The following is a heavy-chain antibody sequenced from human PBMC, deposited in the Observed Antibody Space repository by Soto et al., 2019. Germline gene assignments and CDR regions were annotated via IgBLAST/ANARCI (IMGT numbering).Heavy chain of an antibody. D-gene: IGHD3-22*01. CDR1: GYTFTSYY. Sequence: ASVKVSCKASGYTFTSYYMHWVRQAPGQGLEWMGWINPGSGNTRYAQKFQGRVTMTRDTSTSTVYMELSRLRSEDTAVYYCATGSGFNWFDPWGQGTLVPVSS. V-gene: IGHV1-46*01. CDR3: ATGSGFNWFDP. J-gene: IGHJ5*02. CDR2: INPGSGNT.